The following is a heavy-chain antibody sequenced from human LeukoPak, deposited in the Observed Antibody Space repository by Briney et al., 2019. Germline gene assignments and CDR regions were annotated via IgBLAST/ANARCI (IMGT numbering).Heavy chain of an antibody. V-gene: IGHV1-18*03. CDR2: INPNSGGT. Sequence: ASVKVSCKASGYTFTSYGISWVRQAPGQGLEWMGWINPNSGGTNYAQKFQGRVTITRDTSASTAYMELSSLRSEDMAVYYCARDGPAGAFDIWGQGTMVTVSS. D-gene: IGHD3-10*01. J-gene: IGHJ3*02. CDR3: ARDGPAGAFDI. CDR1: GYTFTSYG.